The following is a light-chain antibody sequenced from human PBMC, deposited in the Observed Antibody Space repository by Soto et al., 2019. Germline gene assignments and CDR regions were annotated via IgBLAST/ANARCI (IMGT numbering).Light chain of an antibody. CDR3: QQYNNWPRT. J-gene: IGKJ1*01. V-gene: IGKV3-15*01. Sequence: IVMTQSPAALSVSPGDSVTLSCMASQIVNTNVAWYQQRPGQAPRLLIFAASTRATGVAARFSGSGSGTKFTLTVDSLQSEDFAVYYCQQYNNWPRTFGQGTKVDIK. CDR1: QIVNTN. CDR2: AAS.